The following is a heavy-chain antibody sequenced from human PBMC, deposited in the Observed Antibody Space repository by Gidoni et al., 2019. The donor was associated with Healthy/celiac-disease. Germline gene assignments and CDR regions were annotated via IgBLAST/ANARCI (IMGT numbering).Heavy chain of an antibody. J-gene: IGHJ4*02. CDR2: IWYDGSNK. CDR3: ARQNSGYDC. D-gene: IGHD5-12*01. CDR1: GFTFSSYG. V-gene: IGHV3-33*01. Sequence: VQLVGSGGGVVRPGGSRRLSWAASGFTFSSYGMHGVRQAPGKGLEWVAVIWYDGSNKYYADSVKGRFTISRDNSKNTLYLQMNSLRAEDTAVYYCARQNSGYDCWGQGTLVTVSS.